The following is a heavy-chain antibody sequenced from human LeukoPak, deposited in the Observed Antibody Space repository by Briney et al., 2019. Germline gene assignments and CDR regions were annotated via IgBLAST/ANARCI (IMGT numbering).Heavy chain of an antibody. CDR3: ASQRGYSYGYVGAFDI. CDR1: GGSISSGSYY. Sequence: SQTLSLTCTVSGGSISSGSYYWSWIRQPAGKGLEWIGRIYTSGSTNYNPSLKSRVTISVDTSKNQFSLELSSVTAADTAVYYCASQRGYSYGYVGAFDIWGQGTMVTVSS. D-gene: IGHD5-18*01. CDR2: IYTSGST. J-gene: IGHJ3*02. V-gene: IGHV4-61*02.